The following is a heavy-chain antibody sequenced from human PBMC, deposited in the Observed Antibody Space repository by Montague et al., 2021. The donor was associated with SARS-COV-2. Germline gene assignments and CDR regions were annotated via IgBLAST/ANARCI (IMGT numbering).Heavy chain of an antibody. Sequence: SETLSLTCAVSGGSISSSYWWTWVRQPPGKGLEWIGEIYRSGSTNYNSSLGSRVTISVDKSKNQFSLKLSSVTAADTAIYYCAKKHCSGGSCSHFDYWGQGTLVTVSS. CDR2: IYRSGST. J-gene: IGHJ4*02. CDR1: GGSISSSYW. V-gene: IGHV4-4*02. CDR3: AKKHCSGGSCSHFDY. D-gene: IGHD2-15*01.